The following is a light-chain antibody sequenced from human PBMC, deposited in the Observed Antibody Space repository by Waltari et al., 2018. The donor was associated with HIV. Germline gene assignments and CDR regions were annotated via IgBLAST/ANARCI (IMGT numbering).Light chain of an antibody. V-gene: IGLV2-14*01. Sequence: QSALTQPASVSGSPGQSITISCPGSSSDVGAYNHLSWYQQHPGKAPKLVIYDVSNRPSGVSNRFSGSKSGNTASLTISGLQTEDEADYYCNSYSTTYTPCVFGTGTRVTVL. CDR3: NSYSTTYTPCV. J-gene: IGLJ1*01. CDR1: SSDVGAYNH. CDR2: DVS.